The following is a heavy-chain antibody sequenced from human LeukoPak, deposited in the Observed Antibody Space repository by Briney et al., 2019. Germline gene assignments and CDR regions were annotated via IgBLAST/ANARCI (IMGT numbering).Heavy chain of an antibody. V-gene: IGHV3-53*05. J-gene: IGHJ4*02. CDR3: ARDRGVATMDY. Sequence: GGSLRLSCAASGFTVSSNYMNWVRQAPGKGLEWVSIIYSGGTTYYADSVKGRFTISRDNSKNTLYLQMNSLRPEDTAVYYCARDRGVATMDYWGQGTLVTVSS. CDR1: GFTVSSNY. CDR2: IYSGGTT. D-gene: IGHD5-12*01.